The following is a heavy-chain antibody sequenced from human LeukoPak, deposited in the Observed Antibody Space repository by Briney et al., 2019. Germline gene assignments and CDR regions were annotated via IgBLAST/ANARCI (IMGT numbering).Heavy chain of an antibody. Sequence: ASVKVSCKASGGTFSSYAISWVRQAPGQGLEWMGIINPSGGSTSYAQKFQGRVTMTRDTSTSTVYMELSSLRSEDTAVYYCAREGEAVAATFDYWGQGTLVTVSS. CDR3: AREGEAVAATFDY. V-gene: IGHV1-46*01. D-gene: IGHD6-19*01. CDR2: INPSGGST. CDR1: GGTFSSYA. J-gene: IGHJ4*02.